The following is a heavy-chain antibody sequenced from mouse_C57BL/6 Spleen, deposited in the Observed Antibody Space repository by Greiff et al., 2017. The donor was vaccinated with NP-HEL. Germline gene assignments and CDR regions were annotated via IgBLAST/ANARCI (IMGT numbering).Heavy chain of an antibody. CDR2: IYPGDGDT. CDR1: GYAFSSSW. Sequence: VKLQESGPELVKPGASVKISCKASGYAFSSSWMNWVKQRPGKGLEWIGRIYPGDGDTNYNGKFKGKATLTADKSSSTAYMQLSSLTSEDSAVYFCARGYDYDGYFDVWGTGTTVTVSS. CDR3: ARGYDYDGYFDV. D-gene: IGHD2-4*01. V-gene: IGHV1-82*01. J-gene: IGHJ1*03.